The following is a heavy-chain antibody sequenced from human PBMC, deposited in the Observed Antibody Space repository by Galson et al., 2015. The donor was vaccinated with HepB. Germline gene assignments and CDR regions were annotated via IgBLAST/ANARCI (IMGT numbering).Heavy chain of an antibody. CDR1: GFTFSSYA. CDR2: ISYDGSNK. D-gene: IGHD6-13*01. J-gene: IGHJ4*02. CDR3: ARDRLGSSSWYYFDY. Sequence: SLRLSCADSGFTFSSYAMHWVRQAPGKGLEWVAVISYDGSNKYYADSVKGRFTISRDNSKNTLYLQMNSLRAGDTAVYYCARDRLGSSSWYYFDYWGQGTLVTVSS. V-gene: IGHV3-30*04.